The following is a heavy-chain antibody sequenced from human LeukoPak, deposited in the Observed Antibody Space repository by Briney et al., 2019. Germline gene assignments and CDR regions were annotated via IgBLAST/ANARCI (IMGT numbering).Heavy chain of an antibody. Sequence: GGSLRLSCAASGFSSSSYGMHWVRQAPGRGLEWVAIISYDGSNRYYADSVRGRFTISRDNSKNTLYLQMNSLRAEDTAVYYCAKDHCNNGVCYYLDYWGQGTLVTVSS. J-gene: IGHJ4*02. D-gene: IGHD2-8*01. CDR2: ISYDGSNR. CDR3: AKDHCNNGVCYYLDY. V-gene: IGHV3-30*18. CDR1: GFSSSSYG.